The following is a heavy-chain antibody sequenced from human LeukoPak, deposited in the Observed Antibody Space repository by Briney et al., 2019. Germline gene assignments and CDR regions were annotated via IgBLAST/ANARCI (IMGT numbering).Heavy chain of an antibody. D-gene: IGHD3-10*01. CDR2: IRSKANSYAT. CDR1: GFTFSGSA. Sequence: GGPLRLSCAASGFTFSGSAMHWVRQASGKGLEWVGRIRSKANSYATAYAASVKGRFTISRDDSKNTAYLQMNSLKTEDTAVYYCTRLLSMVREVVNWFDPWGQGTLVTVSS. CDR3: TRLLSMVREVVNWFDP. V-gene: IGHV3-73*01. J-gene: IGHJ5*02.